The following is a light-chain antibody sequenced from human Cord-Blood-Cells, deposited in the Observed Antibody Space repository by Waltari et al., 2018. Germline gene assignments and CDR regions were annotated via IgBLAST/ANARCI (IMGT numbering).Light chain of an antibody. V-gene: IGLV2-23*01. CDR1: SRDVGSYNL. CDR2: EGS. Sequence: QSALTQTASESRSPGHSIGISCTGSSRDVGSYNLVSWYQQHPGKAPKLMIYEGSKRPSGVSNRFSGSKSGNTASLTISGLQAEDEADYYCCSYAGSSTYVFGTGTKVTVL. CDR3: CSYAGSSTYV. J-gene: IGLJ1*01.